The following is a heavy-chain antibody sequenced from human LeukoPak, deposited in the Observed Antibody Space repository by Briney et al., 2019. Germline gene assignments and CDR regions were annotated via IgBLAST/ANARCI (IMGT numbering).Heavy chain of an antibody. CDR2: INHSGST. Sequence: SETLSLTCAVYGGSFSGYYWSWIRQPPGKGLEWIGEINHSGSTNYNPSLKSRVTISVDTSKNQFSLKLSSVTAADTAVYYFARRLWLKVAFDIWGQGTMVTVSS. CDR3: ARRLWLKVAFDI. V-gene: IGHV4-34*01. CDR1: GGSFSGYY. D-gene: IGHD5-12*01. J-gene: IGHJ3*02.